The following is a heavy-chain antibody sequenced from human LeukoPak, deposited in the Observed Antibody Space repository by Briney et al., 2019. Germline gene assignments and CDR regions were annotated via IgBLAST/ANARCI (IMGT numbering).Heavy chain of an antibody. CDR3: ARDKVRRTYNWNDVGNYFDY. CDR1: GFTLSSYA. J-gene: IGHJ4*02. Sequence: PGRSLRLSCAASGFTLSSYAMHWVRQAPGKGLEWVAVISYDGSNKYYADSVKGRFTISRDNSKNTLYLQMNSLRAEDTAVYYCARDKVRRTYNWNDVGNYFDYWGQGTLVTVSS. CDR2: ISYDGSNK. V-gene: IGHV3-30-3*01. D-gene: IGHD1-20*01.